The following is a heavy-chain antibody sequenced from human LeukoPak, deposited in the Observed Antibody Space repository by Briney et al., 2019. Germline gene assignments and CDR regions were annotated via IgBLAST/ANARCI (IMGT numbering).Heavy chain of an antibody. D-gene: IGHD2-2*01. CDR2: ISYDGSNK. J-gene: IGHJ4*02. V-gene: IGHV3-30*18. CDR3: AKDLYQLLYYFDY. Sequence: GGSLRLSCAASGFTFSSYGMHWVRQAPGKGLEWVAVISYDGSNKYYADSVKSRFTISRDNSKNTLYLQMNSLRAEDTAVYYCAKDLYQLLYYFDYWGQGTLVTVSS. CDR1: GFTFSSYG.